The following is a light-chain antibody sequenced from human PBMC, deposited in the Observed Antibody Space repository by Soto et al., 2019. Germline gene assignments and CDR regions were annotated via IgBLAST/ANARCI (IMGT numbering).Light chain of an antibody. CDR2: SHN. CDR3: ATWDDRLNGRL. V-gene: IGLV1-44*01. CDR1: SSNIGGNT. J-gene: IGLJ3*02. Sequence: QSVLTQPPSASGTPGQRVTISCSGSSSNIGGNTVDWYQQLPGTAPKLLIYSHNKRPSGVPDRFSGSKSGTSASLAISGLQSEDEADYYCATWDDRLNGRLFGGGTKLTVL.